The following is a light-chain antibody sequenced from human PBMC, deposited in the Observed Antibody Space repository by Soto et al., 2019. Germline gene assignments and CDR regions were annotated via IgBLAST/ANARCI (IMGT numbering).Light chain of an antibody. J-gene: IGKJ4*02. V-gene: IGKV1-6*01. CDR3: LLESNYHLT. CDR1: QGVRDD. Sequence: IQMTQSPSSLSASVGDRVTITCRASQGVRDDVGWYQQKPGKAPKLLIYSASTLKSGVPSRFSGSGSGTDFTLTISGLQPEDFATYYCLLESNYHLTLGGGAKEEIK. CDR2: SAS.